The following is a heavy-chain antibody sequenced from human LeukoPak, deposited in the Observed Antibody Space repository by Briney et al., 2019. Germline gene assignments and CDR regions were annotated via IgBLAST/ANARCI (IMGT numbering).Heavy chain of an antibody. J-gene: IGHJ4*02. D-gene: IGHD6-19*01. CDR1: GGSISSSNW. CDR2: IYHSGST. V-gene: IGHV4-4*02. Sequence: SETLSLTCAVSGGSISSSNWWSWVRQPPGKGLEWIGEIYHSGSTNYNPSLKSRVTISVDKSKNQFSLKLSSVTAAETAVYYCAREPYSSGREYYFDYWGQGTLVTVSS. CDR3: AREPYSSGREYYFDY.